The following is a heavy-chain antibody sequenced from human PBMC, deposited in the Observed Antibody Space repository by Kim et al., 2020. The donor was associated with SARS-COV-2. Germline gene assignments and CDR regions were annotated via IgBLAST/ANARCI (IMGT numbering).Heavy chain of an antibody. CDR1: GFTFSTYW. V-gene: IGHV3-74*01. CDR2: IKTDGSDI. Sequence: GGSLRLSCAASGFTFSTYWMHWVRQAPGKGLVWVSRIKTDGSDIKYADSVKGRFTASRDNAKNTLFLQMNSLRAEDTAVYYCVRETAQVGDYYMDVWGKGDTCTAS. J-gene: IGHJ6*03. CDR3: VRETAQVGDYYMDV. D-gene: IGHD1-26*01.